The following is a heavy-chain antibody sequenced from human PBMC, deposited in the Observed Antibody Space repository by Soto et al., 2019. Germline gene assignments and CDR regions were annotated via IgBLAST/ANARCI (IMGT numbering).Heavy chain of an antibody. Sequence: ESVGGLVQPGRSLRLSCAASGFTFDDYAMHWVRQPPGKGLEWVSGITWNSGSKDYADSVKGRFTISRDNRKNSLYLQMNSLRGEDTALYYCTTTYPNDDSRVVAYWGQGTLVTVSS. V-gene: IGHV3-9*01. CDR3: TTTYPNDDSRVVAY. D-gene: IGHD1-1*01. J-gene: IGHJ4*02. CDR1: GFTFDDYA. CDR2: ITWNSGSK.